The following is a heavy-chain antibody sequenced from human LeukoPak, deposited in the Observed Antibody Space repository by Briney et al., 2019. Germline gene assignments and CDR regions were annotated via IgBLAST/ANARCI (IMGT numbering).Heavy chain of an antibody. J-gene: IGHJ4*02. CDR2: MYLGGTT. Sequence: SGTLSLTCIVSGGSISSLNLWSWLRQPPGKGLEWIGEMYLGGTTNFNPSLKSRVTILIDKSKNQLSLQLTSVTAADTAVYYCAGLEGRYSTDWFYFFDYWGQGALVTVSS. V-gene: IGHV4-4*02. D-gene: IGHD6-19*01. CDR3: AGLEGRYSTDWFYFFDY. CDR1: GGSISSLNL.